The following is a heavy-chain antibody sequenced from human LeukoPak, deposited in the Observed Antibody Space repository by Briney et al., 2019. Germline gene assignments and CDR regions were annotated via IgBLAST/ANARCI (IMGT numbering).Heavy chain of an antibody. V-gene: IGHV4-39*01. CDR1: GGSISSSSYY. J-gene: IGHJ4*02. CDR2: IYYSGST. Sequence: SETLSLTCAVCGGSISSSSYYWGWIPQPPGKGLEWIGSIYYSGSTYYNPSLKSRVTISVDTSKNQFSLKLSSVTAVDTAVYYCASQDGEDSSSFDYWGQGTLVTVSS. D-gene: IGHD6-6*01. CDR3: ASQDGEDSSSFDY.